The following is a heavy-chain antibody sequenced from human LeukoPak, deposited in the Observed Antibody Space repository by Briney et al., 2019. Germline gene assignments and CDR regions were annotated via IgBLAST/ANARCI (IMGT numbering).Heavy chain of an antibody. D-gene: IGHD3-10*01. Sequence: LRRTLSLTCAVSGDSITRSNWWSWVRQTPGKGLEWIGEIYHSGSTNYNPSLKSRVTISVDTSKNQFSLKLSSVTAADTAVYYCARLSMVRGVIAYYYYYMDVWGKGTTVTISS. CDR2: IYHSGST. J-gene: IGHJ6*03. CDR1: GDSITRSNW. CDR3: ARLSMVRGVIAYYYYYMDV. V-gene: IGHV4-4*03.